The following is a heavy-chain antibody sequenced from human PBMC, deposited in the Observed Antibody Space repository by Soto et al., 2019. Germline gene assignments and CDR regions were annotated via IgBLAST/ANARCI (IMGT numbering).Heavy chain of an antibody. CDR1: GDSITASGYS. V-gene: IGHV4-30-2*06. CDR3: ARGLGAARYFDF. Sequence: KPSETLSLTCTVSGDSITASGYSWSWIRQSPGKGLEWIAYIYHSGTTSHNPSLQSRVTMSVDKFKNQFSLKLTSVTAADTAVYYCARGLGAARYFDFWGQGTLVTVSS. J-gene: IGHJ4*02. CDR2: IYHSGTT.